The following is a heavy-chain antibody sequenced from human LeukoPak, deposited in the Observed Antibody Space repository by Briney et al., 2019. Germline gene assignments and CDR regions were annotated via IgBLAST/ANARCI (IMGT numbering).Heavy chain of an antibody. CDR3: ATVRAYYDFWSGYYPINWFDP. CDR2: FDPEDGET. Sequence: ASVKVSCKVSGYTLTELSMHWVRQAPGKGLEWMGGFDPEDGETIYAQKFQGRVIMTEDTSTDTAYMELSSLRSEDTAVYYCATVRAYYDFWSGYYPINWFDPWGQGTLVTVSS. D-gene: IGHD3-3*01. V-gene: IGHV1-24*01. J-gene: IGHJ5*02. CDR1: GYTLTELS.